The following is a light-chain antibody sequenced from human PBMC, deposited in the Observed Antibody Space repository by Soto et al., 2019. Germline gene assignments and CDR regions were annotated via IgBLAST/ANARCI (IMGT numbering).Light chain of an antibody. CDR3: SSYTSSSTFYV. J-gene: IGLJ1*01. V-gene: IGLV2-14*01. CDR1: SSEVGGNNY. Sequence: QSARTQPASVSGSPGQAITISCTGSSSEVGGNNYVSWYQHHPGKAPKLIIYEVSNRPSGVSNRFSGSKSGNTASLTISGLQAEDEADYYCSSYTSSSTFYVFGTGTKVTVL. CDR2: EVS.